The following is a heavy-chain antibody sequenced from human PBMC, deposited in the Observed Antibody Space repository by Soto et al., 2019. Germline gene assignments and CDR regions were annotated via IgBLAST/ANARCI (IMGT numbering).Heavy chain of an antibody. CDR2: IYYSGST. CDR1: GGSISSYY. J-gene: IGHJ4*02. Sequence: PSETLSLTCTVSGGSISSYYWSWIRQPPGKGLEWIGCIYYSGSTNYNPSLKSRVTISVDTSKNQFSLKLSSVTAADTAVYYCARGPPHHYWGQGTLVTVSS. V-gene: IGHV4-59*01. CDR3: ARGPPHHY.